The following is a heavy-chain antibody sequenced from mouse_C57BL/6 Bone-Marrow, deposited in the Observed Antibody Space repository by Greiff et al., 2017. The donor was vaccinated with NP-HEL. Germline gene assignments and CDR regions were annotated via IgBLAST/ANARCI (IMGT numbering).Heavy chain of an antibody. CDR1: GYAFTNYL. CDR2: INPGSGGT. V-gene: IGHV1-54*01. Sequence: QVQLQQSGAELVRPGTSVKVSCKASGYAFTNYLIEWVKQRPGQGLEWIGVINPGSGGTNYNEKFKGKATLTADKSSSTAYMQLSSLTSEDSAVYFCARCLYAMDYWGQGTSVTVSS. J-gene: IGHJ4*01. CDR3: ARCLYAMDY.